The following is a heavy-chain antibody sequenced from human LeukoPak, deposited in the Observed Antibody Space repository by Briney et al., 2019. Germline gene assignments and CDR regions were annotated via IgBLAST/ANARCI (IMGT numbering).Heavy chain of an antibody. Sequence: PGGSLRRSCAASGFTFSNAWMSWVRQAPGKGLEWGGRGKSKTDGGTTDYAAPVKGRFTIARDDSKNTLYPQMNRLNTAANGVYYCTTLYPLPGGDYWGQGTLVSVSS. CDR2: GKSKTDGGTT. CDR1: GFTFSNAW. V-gene: IGHV3-15*01. D-gene: IGHD2-2*01. CDR3: TTLYPLPGGDY. J-gene: IGHJ4*02.